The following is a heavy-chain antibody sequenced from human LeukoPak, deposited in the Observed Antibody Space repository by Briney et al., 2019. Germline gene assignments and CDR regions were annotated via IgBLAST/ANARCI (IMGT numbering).Heavy chain of an antibody. J-gene: IGHJ4*02. CDR1: GGSISSGSYY. CDR2: IYYSGST. Sequence: PSETLSLTCTVSGGSISSGSYYWGWIRQPPGKGLEWIGSIYYSGSTYYNPSLKSRVTISVDTSKNQFSLKLSSVTAADTAVYYCARDCRSTNCPWECWGQGTLVTVSS. CDR3: ARDCRSTNCPWEC. D-gene: IGHD2-2*01. V-gene: IGHV4-39*07.